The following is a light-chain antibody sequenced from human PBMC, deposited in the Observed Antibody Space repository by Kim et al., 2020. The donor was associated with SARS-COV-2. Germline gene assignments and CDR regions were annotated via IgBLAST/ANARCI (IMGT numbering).Light chain of an antibody. V-gene: IGKV1-27*01. CDR3: QKYNSAPLT. J-gene: IGKJ4*01. CDR2: AAS. CDR1: PAIITF. Sequence: ATYTTTLPSRPAIITFLSLYHQPPGKVPKLLFFAASTLQSRVPPRFTGAGSGTEFTLTISSLQPEDVATYYCQKYNSAPLTFGAGTKVDIK.